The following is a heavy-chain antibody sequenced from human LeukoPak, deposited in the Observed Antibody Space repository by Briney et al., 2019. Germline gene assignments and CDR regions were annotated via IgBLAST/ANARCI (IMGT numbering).Heavy chain of an antibody. CDR2: IYYSGSS. V-gene: IGHV4-59*01. J-gene: IGHJ6*03. CDR1: GGSISGYH. Sequence: SETLSLTCNVSGGSISGYHWSWIRQPPGKGLEWLGYIYYSGSSNYNPSLKSRVTMSADTSRNQFSLKLSSVTAADTAVYYCARVPRSYYYYYYMDVWGKGTTVTVSS. CDR3: ARVPRSYYYYYYMDV.